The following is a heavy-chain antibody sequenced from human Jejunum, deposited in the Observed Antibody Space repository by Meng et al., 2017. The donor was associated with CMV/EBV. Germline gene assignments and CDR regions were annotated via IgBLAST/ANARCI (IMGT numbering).Heavy chain of an antibody. Sequence: CATSGFTFSDYSMTWLRHVPGRGLEWVATIKQDGSEQDYRDSVKGRFTISRDNAKNSLHLQMSDLRVEDTALYFCARLQWAAFDFLGQGTLVTVSS. J-gene: IGHJ4*02. D-gene: IGHD1-26*01. V-gene: IGHV3-7*01. CDR3: ARLQWAAFDF. CDR1: GFTFSDYS. CDR2: IKQDGSEQ.